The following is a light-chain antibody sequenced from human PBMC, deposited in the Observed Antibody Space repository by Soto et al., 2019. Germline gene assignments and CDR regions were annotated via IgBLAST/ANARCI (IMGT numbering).Light chain of an antibody. CDR1: QSVSDY. CDR3: QQYSNWHRT. Sequence: EIVMTQSPATLSVSPGERATLSCRASQSVSDYLAWYQQTPGQPPRLLIYTASTRATGIPARFSGSGSGTECTLTISSLQSEDFAVYYCQQYSNWHRTFGQGTRVEIK. J-gene: IGKJ1*01. V-gene: IGKV3-15*01. CDR2: TAS.